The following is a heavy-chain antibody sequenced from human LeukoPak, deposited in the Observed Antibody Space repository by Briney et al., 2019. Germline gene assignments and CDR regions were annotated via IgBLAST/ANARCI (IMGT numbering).Heavy chain of an antibody. V-gene: IGHV3-48*03. Sequence: PGGSLRLSCAASGFTFSSYEMNWVRQAPGKGLEWVSYISSSGSTIYYADSVKGRFTIARDNAKNSLYLQMNSLRAEDTAVYYCARDNLRTFDYWGQGTLVTVSS. J-gene: IGHJ4*02. D-gene: IGHD1-14*01. CDR1: GFTFSSYE. CDR3: ARDNLRTFDY. CDR2: ISSSGSTI.